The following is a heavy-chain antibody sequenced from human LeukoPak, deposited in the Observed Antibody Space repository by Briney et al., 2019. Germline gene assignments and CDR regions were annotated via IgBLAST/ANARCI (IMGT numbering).Heavy chain of an antibody. D-gene: IGHD1-1*01. CDR2: INHSGST. V-gene: IGHV4-34*01. J-gene: IGHJ4*02. CDR3: ARKERPRRGFDY. Sequence: PSETLSLTCAVYGGSFSGYYWSWIRQPPGKGLEWIGEINHSGSTNYNPSLKSRVTISVDTSKNQFSLKLSSVTAADTAVYYCARKERPRRGFDYWGQGTLVTVSS. CDR1: GGSFSGYY.